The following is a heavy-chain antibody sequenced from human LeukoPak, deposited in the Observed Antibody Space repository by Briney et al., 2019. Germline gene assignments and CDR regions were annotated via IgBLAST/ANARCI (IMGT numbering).Heavy chain of an antibody. CDR1: GTSISPYY. Sequence: PSETLSLTCAVSGTSISPYYWSWIRQPPGKGLEWIGRIYTRGSTNYNPSLKSRVTMSVDTSKNQFSLKLSSVTAADTAVYYCARGRYCSADICSGGDAFDIWGQGTMVSVSS. CDR3: ARGRYCSADICSGGDAFDI. J-gene: IGHJ3*02. D-gene: IGHD2-15*01. CDR2: IYTRGST. V-gene: IGHV4-4*07.